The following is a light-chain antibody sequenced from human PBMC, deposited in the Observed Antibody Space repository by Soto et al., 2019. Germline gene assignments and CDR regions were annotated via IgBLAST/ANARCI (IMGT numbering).Light chain of an antibody. V-gene: IGLV1-44*01. CDR1: NSNFGTNS. Sequence: QSVLTQPPSESGTPGQRVTISCSGNNSNFGTNSANWFQQLPGTAPKLIIYSNNQRPSGVPDRFSGSKSGTSASLAISGLQSEDEADYSCAAWDDSLGGWVFGGGTKLTVL. CDR2: SNN. CDR3: AAWDDSLGGWV. J-gene: IGLJ3*02.